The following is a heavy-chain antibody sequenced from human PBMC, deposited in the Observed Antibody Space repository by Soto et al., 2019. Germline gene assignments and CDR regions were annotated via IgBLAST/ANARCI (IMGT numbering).Heavy chain of an antibody. D-gene: IGHD3-10*01. V-gene: IGHV1-69*06. CDR3: ARSWTHYRAPYYFDY. J-gene: IGHJ4*02. CDR1: GGTFSSYA. Sequence: SVKVSCKASGGTFSSYAISWVRQAPGQGLEWMGGIIPIFGTANYAQKFQGRVTITADKSTSTAYMELSSLRSEDTAVYYCARSWTHYRAPYYFDYWGQGTLVTVS. CDR2: IIPIFGTA.